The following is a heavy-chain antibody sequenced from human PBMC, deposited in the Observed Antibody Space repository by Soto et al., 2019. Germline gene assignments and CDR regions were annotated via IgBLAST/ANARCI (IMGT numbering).Heavy chain of an antibody. V-gene: IGHV4-31*03. CDR2: IYYSGST. CDR1: GGSISSGGYY. J-gene: IGHJ5*02. Sequence: TLSLTCTVSGGSISSGGYYWSWIRQHPGKGLERIGYIYYSGSTYYNPSLKSRVTISVDTSKNQFSLKLSSVTAADTAVYYCARESLTTGWFDPWGQGTLVTVSS. D-gene: IGHD4-17*01. CDR3: ARESLTTGWFDP.